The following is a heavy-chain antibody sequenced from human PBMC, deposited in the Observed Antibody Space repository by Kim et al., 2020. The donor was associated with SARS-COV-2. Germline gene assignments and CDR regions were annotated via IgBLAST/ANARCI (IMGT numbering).Heavy chain of an antibody. D-gene: IGHD3-22*01. CDR2: ISVYNGNT. CDR1: GYTFSSYG. Sequence: ASVKVSCKPSGYTFSSYGISWVRQAPGQGLEWMGWISVYNGNTNYVQNLQGRVTMTTDTSTSTAYMELRSLRSDDTAVYYCARAGYDSNGLDAFDIWGQGTMVTVSS. V-gene: IGHV1-18*01. J-gene: IGHJ3*02. CDR3: ARAGYDSNGLDAFDI.